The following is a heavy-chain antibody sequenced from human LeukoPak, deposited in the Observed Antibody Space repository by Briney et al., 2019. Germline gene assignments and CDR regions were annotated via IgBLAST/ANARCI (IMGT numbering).Heavy chain of an antibody. CDR2: INTDGTST. CDR1: GFTFSNSW. V-gene: IGHV3-74*01. Sequence: GGSLRLSCAASGFTFSNSWMQWVRQVPGKGLVWVSRINTDGTSTSYADSVRGRFIISRDNAKNTLYLQMNSLRAEDTAVYYCARPQQGGTTRSHGLDVWGQGTTVTVSS. CDR3: ARPQQGGTTRSHGLDV. D-gene: IGHD2-2*01. J-gene: IGHJ6*02.